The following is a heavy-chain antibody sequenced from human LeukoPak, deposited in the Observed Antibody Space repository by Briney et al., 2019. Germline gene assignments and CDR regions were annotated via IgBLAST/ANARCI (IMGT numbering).Heavy chain of an antibody. Sequence: SETLSLTCTVSGGSISSSSYYWGWIRQPPGKGLEWIGSIYYSGSTYYNPSLKSRVTISVDTSKTQFSLKLSSVTAADTAVYYCAREEVIQQLWLPSGYFDYWGQGTLVTVSS. CDR3: AREEVIQQLWLPSGYFDY. D-gene: IGHD5-18*01. V-gene: IGHV4-39*07. CDR1: GGSISSSSYY. CDR2: IYYSGST. J-gene: IGHJ4*02.